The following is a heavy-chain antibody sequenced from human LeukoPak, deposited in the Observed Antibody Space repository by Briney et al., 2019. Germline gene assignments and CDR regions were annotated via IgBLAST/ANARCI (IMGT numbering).Heavy chain of an antibody. J-gene: IGHJ4*02. CDR2: IYRSGIT. V-gene: IGHV4-4*02. CDR3: ARRKAQWLGTPFDY. Sequence: PSGTLSLTCAVSGASISSYNCWGWVRQSPGKVLEWIGEIYRSGITNYNPSLKSRVTMSVDTSKDQFSLKLSSVTAADTAVYYCARRKAQWLGTPFDYWGQGTLVTVSS. CDR1: GASISSYNC. D-gene: IGHD6-19*01.